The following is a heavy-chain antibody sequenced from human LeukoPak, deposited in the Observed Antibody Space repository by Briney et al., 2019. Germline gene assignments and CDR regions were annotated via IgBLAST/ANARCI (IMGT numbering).Heavy chain of an antibody. V-gene: IGHV3-30*02. CDR1: GFTFGTYG. J-gene: IGHJ3*01. CDR3: AKRADYYDSSRALYDAFDL. Sequence: GGSLRLSCAASGFTFGTYGMHWVRQAPGKGLEWVTFIRYDGSDKYYADSVKGRFTISRDNSKNTLFLQMNSLRVADTAVYYCAKRADYYDSSRALYDAFDLWGQGTMVTVSS. CDR2: IRYDGSDK. D-gene: IGHD3-16*01.